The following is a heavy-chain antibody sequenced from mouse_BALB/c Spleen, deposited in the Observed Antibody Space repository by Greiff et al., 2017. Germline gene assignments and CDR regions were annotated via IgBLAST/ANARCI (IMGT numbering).Heavy chain of an antibody. CDR3: ARVRGNPGAMDY. Sequence: QVQLQQPGAELVMPGASVKMSCKASGYTFTDYWMHWVKQRPGQGLEWIGAIDTSDSYTSYNQKFKGKATLTVDESSSTAYMQLSSLTSEDSAVYYCARVRGNPGAMDYWGQGTSVTVSS. CDR1: GYTFTDYW. V-gene: IGHV1-69*01. CDR2: IDTSDSYT. J-gene: IGHJ4*01. D-gene: IGHD2-1*01.